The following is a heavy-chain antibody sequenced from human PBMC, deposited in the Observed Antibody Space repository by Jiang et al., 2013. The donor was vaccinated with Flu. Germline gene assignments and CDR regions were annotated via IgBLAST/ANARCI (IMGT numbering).Heavy chain of an antibody. J-gene: IGHJ4*02. CDR1: GYSISSGYY. CDR2: SYHGGST. CDR3: ARLEWWEGIGY. Sequence: TCAVSGYSISSGYYWGWIRQPPGEGLEWIGSSYHGGSTHYNPSFKSRVIVSVDTSKNQFSLKLTSVTAADTAVYYCARLEWWEGIGYWGQGTLVTVSS. D-gene: IGHD2-8*01. V-gene: IGHV4-38-2*01.